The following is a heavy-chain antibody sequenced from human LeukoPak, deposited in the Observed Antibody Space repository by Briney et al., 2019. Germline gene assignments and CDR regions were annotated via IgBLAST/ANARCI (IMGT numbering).Heavy chain of an antibody. Sequence: GGSLRLSCAASGFTFSNYNMNWVRQAPWKGLEWVSYISTTSSTIYYAVSVKGRFTISRDNAKNSLYLQMNSLRAEDTAVYYCARDDLWFVALEGEQPWSQGTLVTVSS. CDR1: GFTFSNYN. CDR3: ARDDLWFVALEGEQP. D-gene: IGHD3-10*01. V-gene: IGHV3-48*01. CDR2: ISTTSSTI. J-gene: IGHJ4*02.